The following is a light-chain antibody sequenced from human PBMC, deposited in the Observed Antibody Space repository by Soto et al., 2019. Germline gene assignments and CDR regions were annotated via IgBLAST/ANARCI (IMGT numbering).Light chain of an antibody. CDR2: GAS. Sequence: EIVMTQSPATLSVSPGERATLSCRASQSVSSNLAWYQQKPGQAPRLLIYGASTRATGIPARFRGSESGTLFTLTICSLQYEDVAVYYCERYNNWPRGTFGQGTKLEIK. J-gene: IGKJ2*02. CDR1: QSVSSN. CDR3: ERYNNWPRGT. V-gene: IGKV3-15*01.